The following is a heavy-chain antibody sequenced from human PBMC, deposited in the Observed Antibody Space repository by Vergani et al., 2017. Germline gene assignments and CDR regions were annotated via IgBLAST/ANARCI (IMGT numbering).Heavy chain of an antibody. V-gene: IGHV1-69*12. Sequence: QVQLVQSGAEVKKPGSSVKVSCKASGGTFSSYAISWVRQAPGQWLEWMGGIIPIFGTANYAQKFQGRVTITADESTSTAYMELSSLRSEDTAVYYCARDSRALSIVVVPAAHPMDVWGQGTTVTVSS. J-gene: IGHJ6*02. CDR2: IIPIFGTA. CDR1: GGTFSSYA. CDR3: ARDSRALSIVVVPAAHPMDV. D-gene: IGHD2-2*01.